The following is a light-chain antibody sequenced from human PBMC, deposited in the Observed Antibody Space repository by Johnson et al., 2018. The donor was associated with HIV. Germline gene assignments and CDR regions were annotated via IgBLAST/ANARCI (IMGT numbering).Light chain of an antibody. J-gene: IGLJ1*01. CDR1: SSNIGNNY. CDR2: ENN. Sequence: QSVLTQPPSVSAATGQKVTISCSGSSSNIGNNYVSWYQQLPGTAPKLLIYENNKRPSGIPDRFSGSKSGTSATLGITGLQPADEADYYCGTWDSSLSSYVFGSGN. V-gene: IGLV1-51*02. CDR3: GTWDSSLSSYV.